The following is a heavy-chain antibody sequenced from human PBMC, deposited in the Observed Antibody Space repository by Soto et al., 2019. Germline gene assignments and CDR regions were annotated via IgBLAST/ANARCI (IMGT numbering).Heavy chain of an antibody. CDR3: ARDGIGGTVFRGFCDY. CDR1: GSIFSGYG. J-gene: IGHJ4*02. CDR2: IWYDGSNK. V-gene: IGHV3-33*01. D-gene: IGHD1-7*01. Sequence: LVESGGGVVQPGGSLRLSCVASGSIFSGYGMHWVRQAPGKGLEWVSVIWYDGSNKDYADSVKGRFTISRDNSKNMLYLQMDSLRAEDTAVYYCARDGIGGTVFRGFCDYWGQGTLVTVSS.